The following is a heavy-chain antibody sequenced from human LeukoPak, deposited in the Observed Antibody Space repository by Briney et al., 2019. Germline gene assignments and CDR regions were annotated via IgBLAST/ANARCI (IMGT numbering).Heavy chain of an antibody. Sequence: ASVKVSCTASGGTFSSYSISWVRQAPGQGLEWMGGIIPIFDTADYAQKFQGRVTITADESTSTAYMELSSLRSEDTAVFYCARISLGAIWGYYYGMDVWGQGTTVTVSS. CDR2: IIPIFDTA. V-gene: IGHV1-69*13. D-gene: IGHD1-26*01. CDR3: ARISLGAIWGYYYGMDV. J-gene: IGHJ6*02. CDR1: GGTFSSYS.